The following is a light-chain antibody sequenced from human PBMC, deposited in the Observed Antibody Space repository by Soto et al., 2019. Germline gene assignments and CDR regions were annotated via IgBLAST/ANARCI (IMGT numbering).Light chain of an antibody. CDR1: QSFLYSSNNNNH. J-gene: IGKJ4*01. V-gene: IGKV4-1*01. Sequence: IVITQSPDSLALSLGDGATINCKSSQSFLYSSNNNNHLAWYQQKPGQPPQLIIYWASTRESGVPERFSGGGSGTDFTLTISRLEPEDFAVYYCQQFSSYPLTFGGGTKVDIK. CDR3: QQFSSYPLT. CDR2: WAS.